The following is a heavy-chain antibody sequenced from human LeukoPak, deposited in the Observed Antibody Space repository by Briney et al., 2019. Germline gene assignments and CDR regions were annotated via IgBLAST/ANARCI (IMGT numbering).Heavy chain of an antibody. CDR2: IYSSGST. D-gene: IGHD6-19*01. CDR1: GGSISSYY. CDR3: ARGGYSSGWYALNFVDY. Sequence: SETLSLTCTVSGGSISSYYWSWIRQPAGKGLEWIGRIYSSGSTTYNPSLKSRVTMSVDTSKNQFSLKVTSVTAADTAVYYCARGGYSSGWYALNFVDYWGQGTLVTVSS. J-gene: IGHJ4*02. V-gene: IGHV4-4*07.